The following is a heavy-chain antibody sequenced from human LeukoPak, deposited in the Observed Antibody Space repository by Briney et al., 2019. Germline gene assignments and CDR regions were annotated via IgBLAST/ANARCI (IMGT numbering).Heavy chain of an antibody. CDR2: IYYSGST. J-gene: IGHJ5*02. V-gene: IGHV4-30-4*08. CDR3: AREQQGYGGNSVIVVWFDP. D-gene: IGHD4-23*01. Sequence: SETLSLTCTGSGCSISSGDYYWSWIRQPPGKGLEWIGYIYYSGSTYYNPSLKSRVTISVDTSKNQFSLRLSSVTAADTAVYYCAREQQGYGGNSVIVVWFDPWGQGTLVTVSS. CDR1: GCSISSGDYY.